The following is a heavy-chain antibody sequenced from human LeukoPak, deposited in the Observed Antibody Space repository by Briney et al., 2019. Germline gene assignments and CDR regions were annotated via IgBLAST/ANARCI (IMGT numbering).Heavy chain of an antibody. CDR2: ISGDGNAK. D-gene: IGHD2/OR15-2a*01. CDR3: ARDYVYAFDY. V-gene: IGHV3-48*01. Sequence: GGSLRLSCAASGFTFSSYSMNWVRQAPGKGPEWVSYISGDGNAKHYTDSVKGRFTISRDNAKNALYLQMNSLRAEDTAVYFCARDYVYAFDYWGQGTLVTVSS. CDR1: GFTFSSYS. J-gene: IGHJ4*02.